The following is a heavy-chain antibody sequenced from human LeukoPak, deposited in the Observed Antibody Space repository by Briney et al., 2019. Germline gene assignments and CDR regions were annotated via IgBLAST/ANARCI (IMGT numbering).Heavy chain of an antibody. CDR1: GYTFTSYY. CDR2: INPSGGST. D-gene: IGHD4-17*01. V-gene: IGHV1-46*01. CDR3: ARDPRDYGDPRGWFDP. J-gene: IGHJ5*02. Sequence: ASVTVSCKASGYTFTSYYMHWVRQAPGQGLEWMGIINPSGGSTSYAQKFQGRVTMTRDTSTSTVYMELSSLRSEDTAVYYCARDPRDYGDPRGWFDPWGQGTLVTVSS.